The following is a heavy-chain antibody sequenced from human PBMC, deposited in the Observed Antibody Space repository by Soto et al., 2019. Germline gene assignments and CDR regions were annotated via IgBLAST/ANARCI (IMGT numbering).Heavy chain of an antibody. D-gene: IGHD1-26*01. Sequence: SETLSLTCTVSGGSISSYYWSWIRQPPGKGLEWIGYIYYSGSTNYNPSLKSRVTISVDTSKNQFSLKLSSVTAADTAVYYCAREGGATTSPFDYWGQGTLVTVSS. V-gene: IGHV4-59*01. J-gene: IGHJ4*02. CDR2: IYYSGST. CDR3: AREGGATTSPFDY. CDR1: GGSISSYY.